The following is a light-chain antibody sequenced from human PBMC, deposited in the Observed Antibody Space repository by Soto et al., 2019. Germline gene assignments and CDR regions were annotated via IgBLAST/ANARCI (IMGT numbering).Light chain of an antibody. Sequence: DSQMTQSPSTLSASVGDRVTITCRASQSISSWLAWYQQKSGKAPKLLIYDASSLESGVPSRFSGSGSGTEFTLTISSLQPDDFATYYCQHYNSYSPTFGQGTKLEIK. CDR3: QHYNSYSPT. CDR2: DAS. V-gene: IGKV1-5*01. CDR1: QSISSW. J-gene: IGKJ2*01.